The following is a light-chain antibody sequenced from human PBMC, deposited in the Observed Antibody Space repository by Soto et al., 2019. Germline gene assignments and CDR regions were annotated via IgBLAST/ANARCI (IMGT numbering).Light chain of an antibody. CDR2: GAS. CDR3: QQYHTWPIT. CDR1: QGVSRK. Sequence: EIVMTQSPATLSVAPGERFTLSCRASQGVSRKLAWYQHKSGQAPRLLISGASAGATGIPARFSGSGSGTEFTLTISSLQSEDCAIYYCQQYHTWPITFGGGTKVEIK. J-gene: IGKJ4*01. V-gene: IGKV3-15*01.